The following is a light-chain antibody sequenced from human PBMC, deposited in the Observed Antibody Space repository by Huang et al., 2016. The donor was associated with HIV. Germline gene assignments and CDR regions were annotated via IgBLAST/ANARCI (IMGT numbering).Light chain of an antibody. J-gene: IGKJ1*01. CDR2: AAS. CDR3: QQYNTWPPWS. V-gene: IGKV3-15*01. CDR1: QNVGSN. Sequence: EVLMTQSPDILSVSPGDLATFSCRASQNVGSNLAWYQQRPGQAPRLLIYAASTRATGVPARFSGGGSGTEFTLTSSRLQSEDCATYYCQQYNTWPPWSFGQGTTVEI.